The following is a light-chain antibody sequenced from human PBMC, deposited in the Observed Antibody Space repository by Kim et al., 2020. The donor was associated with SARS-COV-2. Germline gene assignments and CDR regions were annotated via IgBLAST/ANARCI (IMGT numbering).Light chain of an antibody. CDR1: SSDIGAYNY. J-gene: IGLJ2*01. CDR3: SSYTSSRTLI. Sequence: GQAIAISCTGTSSDIGAYNYVSWYQQYPGKVPKLMIYEVNKRPSGVSNRFSGSKSGNTASLTISGLQAEDEADYYCSSYTSSRTLIFGGGTQLTVL. V-gene: IGLV2-14*03. CDR2: EVN.